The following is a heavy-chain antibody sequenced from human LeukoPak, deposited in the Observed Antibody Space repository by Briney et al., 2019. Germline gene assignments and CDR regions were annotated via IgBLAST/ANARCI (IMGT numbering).Heavy chain of an antibody. V-gene: IGHV3-21*01. J-gene: IGHJ4*02. Sequence: GGSPRLSCAASGFIFSSYSMTWVRQAPGKGLEWVSCISSSGNYIYYADSVKGRFTISRDNAKNSLSLQMNSLRAEDTAMYYCVRGEGIFDCWGQGTLVTVSS. D-gene: IGHD6-13*01. CDR2: ISSSGNYI. CDR3: VRGEGIFDC. CDR1: GFIFSSYS.